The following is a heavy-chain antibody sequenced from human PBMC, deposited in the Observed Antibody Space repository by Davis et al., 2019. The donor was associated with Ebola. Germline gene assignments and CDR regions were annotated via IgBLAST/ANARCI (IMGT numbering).Heavy chain of an antibody. CDR1: GFTFSSYW. CDR3: ARELYYYYYYGMDV. V-gene: IGHV3-74*01. Sequence: GESLKISCAVSGFTFSSYWMHWVRQAPGKGLVWVSRINSDGSSTSHADSVKGRFTISRDNAKNTLYLQMNSLRAEDTAVYYCARELYYYYYYGMDVWGQGTTVTVSS. CDR2: INSDGSST. J-gene: IGHJ6*02.